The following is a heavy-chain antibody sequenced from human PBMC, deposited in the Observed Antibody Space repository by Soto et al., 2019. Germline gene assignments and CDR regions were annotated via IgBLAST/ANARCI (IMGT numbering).Heavy chain of an antibody. V-gene: IGHV3-23*01. Sequence: GGSLRLSCAASGFIFSNYAMSWVRQAPGKGLEWVSGISGSGGRSYYADSVKGRFTISRDNSKNTLYLQVNSLRAEDTAVYYCAKDLRILNSSGWPSFVHWCQGPLVTVSS. D-gene: IGHD6-19*01. CDR2: ISGSGGRS. J-gene: IGHJ4*02. CDR3: AKDLRILNSSGWPSFVH. CDR1: GFIFSNYA.